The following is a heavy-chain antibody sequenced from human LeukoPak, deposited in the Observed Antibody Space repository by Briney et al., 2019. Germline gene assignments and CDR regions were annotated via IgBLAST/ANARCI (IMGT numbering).Heavy chain of an antibody. CDR3: ATSDDSSGSD. V-gene: IGHV3-7*01. Sequence: PGGFLRLSCAASGFTFSGYWMSWVRQAPGKGLEWVANINLDGSVRHYVDSARGRFTISRDNAKNSLYLQMNSLRAEDTALYYCATSDDSSGSDWGQGTLVTVSS. J-gene: IGHJ4*02. CDR2: INLDGSVR. CDR1: GFTFSGYW. D-gene: IGHD3-22*01.